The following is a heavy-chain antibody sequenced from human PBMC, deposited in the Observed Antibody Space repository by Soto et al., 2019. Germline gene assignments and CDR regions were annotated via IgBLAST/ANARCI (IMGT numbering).Heavy chain of an antibody. J-gene: IGHJ6*02. CDR1: GFRFSDFY. CDR3: ALNYYGLDV. Sequence: PGGSLRLSCAASGFRFSDFYMDWVRQAPGKGLEWVGRSRNKNNNFSTQYAASVEGRFTISRHDSQNILFLQMSSLTVEDTAIYYCALNYYGLDVLGQGATVTVYS. CDR2: SRNKNNNFST. V-gene: IGHV3-72*01.